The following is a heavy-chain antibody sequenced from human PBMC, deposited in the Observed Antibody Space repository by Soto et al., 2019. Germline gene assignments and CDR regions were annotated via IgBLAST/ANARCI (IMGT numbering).Heavy chain of an antibody. CDR1: GDSISSGGYY. CDR2: IYFNGNT. J-gene: IGHJ6*02. V-gene: IGHV4-39*01. Sequence: QLQLQESGPGLVKPSEILSLTCSVPGDSISSGGYYWGWIRQPPGKGLEWIGSIYFNGNTYYNPSLNSRVTISRDTSRNQFSLRLISVTAADTAVYYCVSRLGYGYAMDVWGQGTTVTVSS. CDR3: VSRLGYGYAMDV. D-gene: IGHD5-12*01.